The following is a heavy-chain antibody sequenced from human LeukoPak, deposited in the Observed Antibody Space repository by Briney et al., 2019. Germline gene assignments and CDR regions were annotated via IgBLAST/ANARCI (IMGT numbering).Heavy chain of an antibody. Sequence: KPGASVKVSCKASGFTFTDYYMHWVRLAPGQGLEWMGWINPNSGVANYAQNVQGRVTMTRDTSISTAYMELSSLGSDDTAVYYCARRRDSSGRYYGMDVWGQGATVTVSS. CDR1: GFTFTDYY. J-gene: IGHJ6*01. CDR3: ARRRDSSGRYYGMDV. D-gene: IGHD3-22*01. V-gene: IGHV1-2*02. CDR2: INPNSGVA.